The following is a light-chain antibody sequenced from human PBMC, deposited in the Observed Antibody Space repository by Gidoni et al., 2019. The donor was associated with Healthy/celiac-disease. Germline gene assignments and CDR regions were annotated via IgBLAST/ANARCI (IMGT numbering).Light chain of an antibody. V-gene: IGKV1-33*01. CDR2: DAS. CDR3: QQYDNLPRWT. CDR1: PDISNY. J-gene: IGKJ4*01. Sequence: DIQMTQSPSSLSASVGDRVTITCQASPDISNYLNWYQQKPGKAPKLLIYDASNLETGVPSRFSGSGSGTDFTFTISSLQPEDIATYYCQQYDNLPRWTFGGGTKVEIK.